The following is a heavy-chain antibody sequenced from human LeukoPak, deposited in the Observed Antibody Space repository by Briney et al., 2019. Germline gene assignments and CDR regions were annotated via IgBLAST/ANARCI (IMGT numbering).Heavy chain of an antibody. V-gene: IGHV3-23*01. CDR3: AKDIISAYDSSGYYHDY. D-gene: IGHD3-22*01. CDR1: GFTFSSYG. Sequence: GGSLRLSCAASGFTFSSYGMSWVRQAPGKGLEWVSAISGSGGSTYYADSVKGRFTISRDNSKNTLYLQMNSLRAEDTAVYYCAKDIISAYDSSGYYHDYWGQGTLVTVSS. J-gene: IGHJ4*02. CDR2: ISGSGGST.